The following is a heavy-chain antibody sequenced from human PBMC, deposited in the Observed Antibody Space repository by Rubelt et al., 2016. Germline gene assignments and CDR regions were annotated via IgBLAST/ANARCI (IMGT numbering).Heavy chain of an antibody. J-gene: IGHJ3*02. CDR2: ISGGSNTI. D-gene: IGHD5-18*01. CDR1: GFSFSSFW. V-gene: IGHV3-48*04. CDR3: ARDAGYSYGRNDAFDI. Sequence: VQLVESGGGLVQPGGSLRLSCAASGFSFSSFWMHWVRQAPGTGLEWVSYISGGSNTIYYADLVTGRFTISRDNAKNSLYLQMNELRVEDTAVYYCARDAGYSYGRNDAFDIWGQGTMVTVSS.